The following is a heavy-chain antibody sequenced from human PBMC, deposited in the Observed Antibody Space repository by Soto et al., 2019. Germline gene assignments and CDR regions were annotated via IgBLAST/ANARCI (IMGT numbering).Heavy chain of an antibody. CDR3: ARDFPLVDIVATIRLDYYYYGMDV. D-gene: IGHD5-12*01. CDR1: GFTFSSYS. Sequence: GGSLRLSCAASGFTFSSYSMNWVRQAPGKGLEWVSYISSSSSTIYYADSVKGRFTISRDNAKNSLYLQMNSLRDEDTAVYYCARDFPLVDIVATIRLDYYYYGMDVWGQGTTVTVSS. J-gene: IGHJ6*02. CDR2: ISSSSSTI. V-gene: IGHV3-48*02.